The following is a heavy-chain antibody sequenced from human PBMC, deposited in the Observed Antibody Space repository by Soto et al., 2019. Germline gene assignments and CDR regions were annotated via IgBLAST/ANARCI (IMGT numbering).Heavy chain of an antibody. CDR1: GFTFSSYD. V-gene: IGHV3-13*01. CDR3: ARGKLDCSSTSCQPGNDAFDI. D-gene: IGHD2-2*01. CDR2: IGTAGDT. J-gene: IGHJ3*02. Sequence: GGSLRLSCAASGFTFSSYDMHWVRQATGKGLEWVSAIGTAGDTYYPGSVKGRFTISRENAKNSLYLQMNSLRAGDTAVYYCARGKLDCSSTSCQPGNDAFDIWGQGTMVTVSS.